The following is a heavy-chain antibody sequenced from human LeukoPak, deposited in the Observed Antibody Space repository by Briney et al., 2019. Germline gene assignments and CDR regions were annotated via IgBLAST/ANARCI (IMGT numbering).Heavy chain of an antibody. V-gene: IGHV3-33*01. CDR1: GFTFSNYG. CDR2: IWYDGSNE. D-gene: IGHD3-22*01. Sequence: GGSLRLSCVASGFTFSNYGMHWVRQAPGMGLEWVAVIWYDGSNEYYADSVKGRFTISSDTSKNTLYLQMNSLRAEDTAVYYCARAYYYDVSVTPDYWGQGTLVTVSS. CDR3: ARAYYYDVSVTPDY. J-gene: IGHJ4*02.